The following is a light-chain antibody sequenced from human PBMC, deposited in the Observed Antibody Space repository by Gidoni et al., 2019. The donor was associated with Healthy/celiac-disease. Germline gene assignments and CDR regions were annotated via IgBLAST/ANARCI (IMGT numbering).Light chain of an antibody. CDR3: QVWDSSSDHPV. Sequence: SYVLTQPPPVSVAPGQTVRITCGGNNIGSKSVHWYQQKPGQAPVPVVYDDSDRPSGIPERFSGSNSGNTATLTISRVEAGDEADYCCQVWDSSSDHPVFGGGTKLTVL. CDR1: NIGSKS. V-gene: IGLV3-21*02. J-gene: IGLJ3*02. CDR2: DDS.